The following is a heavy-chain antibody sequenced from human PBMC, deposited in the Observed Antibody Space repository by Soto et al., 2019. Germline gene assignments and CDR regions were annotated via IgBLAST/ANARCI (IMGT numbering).Heavy chain of an antibody. CDR3: AKNGQPPYYYYGSDV. J-gene: IGHJ6*02. CDR2: ISGYNGDT. Sequence: ASVKVSCKASGYTFSRYGISWVRQAPGQGLEWMGWISGYNGDTNYAQKFQGRVTMTIDTSTTTAYMELRSLTSDDTAVYYCAKNGQPPYYYYGSDVWGQGNTVTVSS. V-gene: IGHV1-18*01. D-gene: IGHD2-8*01. CDR1: GYTFSRYG.